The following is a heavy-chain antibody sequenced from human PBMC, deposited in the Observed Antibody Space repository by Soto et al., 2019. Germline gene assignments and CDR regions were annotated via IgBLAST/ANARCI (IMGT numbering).Heavy chain of an antibody. Sequence: GGSLRLTCAAAGFTFRLHAMSWVRQAQGKGLEWVSTIGSGGDDRYYADSVKGRFTISRDDSKNLLFLQMNSLSADDTAVYYCAQDHCNGNGVYDDFDVWGQGSMVTVSS. J-gene: IGHJ3*01. D-gene: IGHD2-8*01. CDR3: AQDHCNGNGVYDDFDV. V-gene: IGHV3-23*01. CDR2: IGSGGDDR. CDR1: GFTFRLHA.